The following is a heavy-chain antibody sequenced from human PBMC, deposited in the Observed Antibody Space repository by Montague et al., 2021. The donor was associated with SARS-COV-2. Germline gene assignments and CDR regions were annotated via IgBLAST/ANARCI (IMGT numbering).Heavy chain of an antibody. Sequence: SLRLSCAASGFTFNTYWMHWVRQAPGRGLLWVSRINTDGRITDYADSVKGRFTISRDNAKNTLFLQMNSLRAEDSAVYYCARPNYDYGKYYFESWGLGTLVTVSS. CDR2: INTDGRIT. V-gene: IGHV3-74*01. J-gene: IGHJ4*02. CDR3: ARPNYDYGKYYFES. CDR1: GFTFNTYW. D-gene: IGHD3-16*01.